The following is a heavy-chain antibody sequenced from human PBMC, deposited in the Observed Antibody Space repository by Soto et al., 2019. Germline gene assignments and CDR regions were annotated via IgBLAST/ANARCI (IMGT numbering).Heavy chain of an antibody. CDR2: ISSSDSII. CDR3: ARDLGYYDSSGYFDY. D-gene: IGHD3-22*01. CDR1: GFTFSDYS. J-gene: IGHJ4*02. Sequence: VQLVESGGGLVKPGGSLRLSCAASGFTFSDYSMSWIRQAPGKGLEWVSYISSSDSIIYYTDSVKGRFTISRDNAKNSLYLQMNSLRAEDTAVYYCARDLGYYDSSGYFDYWGQGTPVTVSS. V-gene: IGHV3-11*01.